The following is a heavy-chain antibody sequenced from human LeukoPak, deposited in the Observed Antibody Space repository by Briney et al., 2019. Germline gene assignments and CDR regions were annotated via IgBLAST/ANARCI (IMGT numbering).Heavy chain of an antibody. D-gene: IGHD3-22*01. Sequence: GRSLRLFCAASGFTFDDYAMHWVRQAPGKGLEWVSGISWNSGSIGYADSVKGRFTISRDNAKNSLYLQMNSLRAEDTALYYCAKDLGPYYDSSGYSSWGQGTLVTVSS. CDR2: ISWNSGSI. V-gene: IGHV3-9*01. J-gene: IGHJ4*02. CDR3: AKDLGPYYDSSGYSS. CDR1: GFTFDDYA.